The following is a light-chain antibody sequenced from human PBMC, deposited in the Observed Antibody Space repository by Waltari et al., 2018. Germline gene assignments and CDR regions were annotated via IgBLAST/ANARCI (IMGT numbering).Light chain of an antibody. CDR2: LAS. CDR1: QSLLYSNGYNF. V-gene: IGKV2-28*01. J-gene: IGKJ4*01. CDR3: MQPLQT. Sequence: DIVVTQSPLSLPVTPGEPASISCRSCQSLLYSNGYNFLDWYLRKPGQSPQFLIYLASNRASGVPDRFNGSGSGTDFTLKINRVEAEDVGVYYCMQPLQTFGGGTKVEIK.